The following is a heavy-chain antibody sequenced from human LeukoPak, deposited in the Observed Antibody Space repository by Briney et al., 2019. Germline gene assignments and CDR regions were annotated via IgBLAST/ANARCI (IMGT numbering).Heavy chain of an antibody. D-gene: IGHD3-3*01. CDR3: KGAWS. CDR2: ITGNGGST. CDR1: GGSISSYY. J-gene: IGHJ4*02. V-gene: IGHV3-23*01. Sequence: LSLTCTVSGGSISSYYWSWIRQPPGKGLEWVSLITGNGGSTYYADSVKGRFTISRDNSKNTLFLQMNSLRAEDTAVYYCKGAWSWGQGTLVTVSS.